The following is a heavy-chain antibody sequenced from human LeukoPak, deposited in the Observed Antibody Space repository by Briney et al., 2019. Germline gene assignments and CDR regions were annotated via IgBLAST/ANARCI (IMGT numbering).Heavy chain of an antibody. D-gene: IGHD2-2*01. CDR3: ARGGVVPAAVKDYYYYGMDV. V-gene: IGHV4-34*01. J-gene: IGHJ6*02. CDR2: GST. Sequence: GSTNYNPSLKRRVTISVDTSKNQFSLKLSSVTAADTAVYYCARGGVVPAAVKDYYYYGMDVWGQGTTVTVSS.